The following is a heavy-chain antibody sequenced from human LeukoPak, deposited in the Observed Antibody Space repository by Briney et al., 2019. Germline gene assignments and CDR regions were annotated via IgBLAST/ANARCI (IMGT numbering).Heavy chain of an antibody. CDR2: IYSDDST. D-gene: IGHD2-21*01. V-gene: IGHV3-53*01. Sequence: GGSLRLSCAASGFTFSNYAMSWVRQAPGKGLEWVSVIYSDDSTHYADSVKGRFTISRDNSKNTLYLQMNSLRAEDTAVYYCARDPLGEFPLSYWGQGTLVTVSS. CDR1: GFTFSNYA. CDR3: ARDPLGEFPLSY. J-gene: IGHJ4*02.